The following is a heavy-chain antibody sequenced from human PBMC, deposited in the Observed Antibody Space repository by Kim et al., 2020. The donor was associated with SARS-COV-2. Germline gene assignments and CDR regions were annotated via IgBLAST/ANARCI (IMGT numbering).Heavy chain of an antibody. D-gene: IGHD2-21*02. Sequence: GGSLRLSCAASGFTFSSYAMSWVRQAPGKGLEWVSGISGSGGSTYYADSVKGRFTISRDNSKNTLYPLYLQMNSLRAEDTAVYYCAKANGGNSDWYFDLWGRGTLVIVSS. CDR3: AKANGGNSDWYFDL. J-gene: IGHJ2*01. V-gene: IGHV3-23*01. CDR1: GFTFSSYA. CDR2: ISGSGGST.